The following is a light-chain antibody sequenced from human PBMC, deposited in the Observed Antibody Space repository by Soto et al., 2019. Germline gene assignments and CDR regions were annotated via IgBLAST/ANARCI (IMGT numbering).Light chain of an antibody. J-gene: IGKJ2*03. Sequence: ETVMTQSPDTLSVSPGESATLSCRASQDMSTNLAWFQQKPGQTPRPVLYGASKRATGIPARFSGSGSGRHFTLTISSLQSEDFGVYYCQHYNNWPPYSFGQGTKVEIK. CDR3: QHYNNWPPYS. V-gene: IGKV3-15*01. CDR1: QDMSTN. CDR2: GAS.